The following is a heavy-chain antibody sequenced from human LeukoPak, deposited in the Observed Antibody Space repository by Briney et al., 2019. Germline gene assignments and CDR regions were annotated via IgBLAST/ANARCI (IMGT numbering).Heavy chain of an antibody. CDR1: AVSISRHF. V-gene: IGHV4-59*11. D-gene: IGHD4/OR15-4a*01. Sequence: SETLSLTCNFSAVSISRHFWSWIRQTPKKGLEWLGYVFSSGSTNYNPSLKSRVTISVDTSKSQFSLKLSSVTAADTAVYYCARRAGAYSHPYDYWGQGTLVTVSS. J-gene: IGHJ4*02. CDR2: VFSSGST. CDR3: ARRAGAYSHPYDY.